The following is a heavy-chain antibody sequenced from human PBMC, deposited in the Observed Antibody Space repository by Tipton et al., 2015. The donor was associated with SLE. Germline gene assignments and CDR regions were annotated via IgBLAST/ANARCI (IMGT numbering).Heavy chain of an antibody. J-gene: IGHJ3*02. Sequence: TLSLTCTVSGGSISSYSWSWIRQPPGKGLEWIGYIYHSGSTYYNPSLKSRVTISVDRSKNQFSLKLSSVTAADTAVYYCASRGVPDAFDIWGQGTMVTVSS. CDR3: ASRGVPDAFDI. CDR1: GGSISSYS. D-gene: IGHD3-10*01. V-gene: IGHV4-30-2*01. CDR2: IYHSGST.